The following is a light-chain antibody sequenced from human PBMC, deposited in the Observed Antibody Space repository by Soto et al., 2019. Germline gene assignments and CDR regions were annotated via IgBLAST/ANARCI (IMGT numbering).Light chain of an antibody. CDR3: CSYTGSSNDV. Sequence: QSVLTQPAAVSGSPGQSITISCTATSSDLSLYKFVSWYQQHPGKAPKLVIYKVTNRPAGVSNRFSGSRSGNTASLTISGLQAEDEADYYCCSYTGSSNDVFGSGTKVTV. CDR1: SSDLSLYKF. CDR2: KVT. J-gene: IGLJ1*01. V-gene: IGLV2-14*01.